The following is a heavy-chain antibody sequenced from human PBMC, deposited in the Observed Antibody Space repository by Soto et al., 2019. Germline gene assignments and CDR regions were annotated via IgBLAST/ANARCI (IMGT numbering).Heavy chain of an antibody. CDR1: GITFSSYS. CDR3: ARGKLYYYDSSGYLYYFDY. D-gene: IGHD3-22*01. CDR2: ISSSSSYI. Sequence: PGGSLRLSCAASGITFSSYSMNWVRQAPGKGLEWVSSISSSSSYIYYADSVKGRFTISRDNAKNSLYLQMNSLRAEDTAVYYCARGKLYYYDSSGYLYYFDYWGQGTLVTVSS. V-gene: IGHV3-21*01. J-gene: IGHJ4*02.